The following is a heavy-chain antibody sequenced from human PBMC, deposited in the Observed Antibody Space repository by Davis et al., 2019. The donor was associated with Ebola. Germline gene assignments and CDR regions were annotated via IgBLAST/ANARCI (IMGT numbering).Heavy chain of an antibody. J-gene: IGHJ3*02. D-gene: IGHD6-19*01. CDR2: INHSGST. CDR1: GGSISSGGYY. V-gene: IGHV4-31*03. Sequence: PSETLSLTCTVSGGSISSGGYYWSWIRQHPGKGLEWIGEINHSGSTNYNPSLKSRVTISVDTSKNQFSLKLSSVTAADTAVYYCARERIAVAPGAFDIWGQGTMVTVSS. CDR3: ARERIAVAPGAFDI.